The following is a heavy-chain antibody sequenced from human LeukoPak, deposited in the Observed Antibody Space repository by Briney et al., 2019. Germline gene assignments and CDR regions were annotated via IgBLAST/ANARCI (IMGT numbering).Heavy chain of an antibody. J-gene: IGHJ5*02. CDR3: ARDGGGISWFDP. Sequence: PSETLSLTCAVYGGSFSGYYWSWIRQPPGRGLEWIGYIYYSGSTYYNPSLKSRVTISVDTSKNQFSLKLSSVTAADTAVYYCARDGGGISWFDPWGQGTLVTVSS. D-gene: IGHD2-15*01. CDR1: GGSFSGYY. CDR2: IYYSGST. V-gene: IGHV4-30-4*08.